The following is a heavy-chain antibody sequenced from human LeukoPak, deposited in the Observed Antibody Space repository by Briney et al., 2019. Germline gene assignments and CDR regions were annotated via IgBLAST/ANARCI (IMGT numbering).Heavy chain of an antibody. CDR1: GYTFTSYD. D-gene: IGHD3-10*01. CDR3: ARGSGGYGSGSYIHYYYMDV. Sequence: AAVTVSCNASGYTFTSYDINRMRQPTAPGLELMGCMNTNSGNTGYAQKFQGRVTITRNTSISTAYMELSSLRSEDTAVYYCARGSGGYGSGSYIHYYYMDVWGKGTTVTVSS. V-gene: IGHV1-8*03. J-gene: IGHJ6*03. CDR2: MNTNSGNT.